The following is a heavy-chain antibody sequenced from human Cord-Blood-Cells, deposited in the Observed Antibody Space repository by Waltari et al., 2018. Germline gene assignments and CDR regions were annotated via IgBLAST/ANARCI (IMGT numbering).Heavy chain of an antibody. J-gene: IGHJ4*02. V-gene: IGHV3-7*01. CDR3: ARDGRSGSYSDY. CDR1: GFTFSCFW. CDR2: IKQDGSEK. Sequence: EVQLVESGGGLVKPGGSLRLSCAASGFTFSCFWMSWVRQAPGKGLEWVANIKQDGSEKYYVDSVKGRFTISRDNAKNSLYLQMNSLRAEDTAVYYCARDGRSGSYSDYWGQGTLVTVSS. D-gene: IGHD1-26*01.